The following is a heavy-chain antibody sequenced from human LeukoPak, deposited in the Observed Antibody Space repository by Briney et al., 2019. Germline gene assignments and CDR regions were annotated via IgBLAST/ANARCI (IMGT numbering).Heavy chain of an antibody. D-gene: IGHD3-9*01. Sequence: PGGSLRLSCAASGFTFSSYSMNWVRQAPGKGLEWVSSISSSSSYIYYADSVKGRFTISRDNAKNSLYLQMNSLRAEDTAVYYCARDNKRYFDWLHLWAFDIWGQGTMVTVSS. CDR1: GFTFSSYS. CDR3: ARDNKRYFDWLHLWAFDI. CDR2: ISSSSSYI. V-gene: IGHV3-21*01. J-gene: IGHJ3*02.